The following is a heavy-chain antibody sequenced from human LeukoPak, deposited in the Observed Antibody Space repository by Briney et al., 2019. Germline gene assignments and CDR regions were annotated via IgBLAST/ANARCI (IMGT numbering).Heavy chain of an antibody. Sequence: SGTLSLTCAVYGGSFSGYYWSWIRQPPGKGLEWIGEINHSGSTNYNPSLKSRVTISVDTSKNQFSLKLSSVTAADTAVYYCARKLVLRYSRGYFDYWGQGTLVTVSS. D-gene: IGHD3-9*01. V-gene: IGHV4-34*01. CDR2: INHSGST. CDR3: ARKLVLRYSRGYFDY. CDR1: GGSFSGYY. J-gene: IGHJ4*02.